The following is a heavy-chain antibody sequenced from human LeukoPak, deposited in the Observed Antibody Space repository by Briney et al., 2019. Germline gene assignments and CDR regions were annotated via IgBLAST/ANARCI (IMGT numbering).Heavy chain of an antibody. V-gene: IGHV1-18*01. J-gene: IGHJ4*02. CDR2: ISAYNGNT. D-gene: IGHD3-22*01. Sequence: ASVKVSCKASGYTCTSYGISWVRQAPGQGLEWMGWISAYNGNTNYAQKLQGRVTMTTDTSTSTAYMELRSLRSDDTAVYYCARGYYDSSGYSLFDYWGQGTLVTVSS. CDR1: GYTCTSYG. CDR3: ARGYYDSSGYSLFDY.